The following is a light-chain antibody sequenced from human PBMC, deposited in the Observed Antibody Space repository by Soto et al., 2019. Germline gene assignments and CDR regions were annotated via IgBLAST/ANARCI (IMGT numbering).Light chain of an antibody. J-gene: IGLJ1*01. Sequence: SYELTQPPSVSVAPGQTARMTCGGNNIGGKSVHWYQQRPGQAPALVVYDDTDRPSGITERFSGSNSGNTATLTISKVEAGDEADYYSQAWDSGSDYVFGTGTKVTVL. CDR3: QAWDSGSDYV. CDR1: NIGGKS. V-gene: IGLV3-21*02. CDR2: DDT.